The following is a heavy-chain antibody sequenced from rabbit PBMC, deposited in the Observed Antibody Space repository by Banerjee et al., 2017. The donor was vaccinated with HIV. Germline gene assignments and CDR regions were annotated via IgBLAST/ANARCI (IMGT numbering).Heavy chain of an antibody. V-gene: IGHV1S40*01. J-gene: IGHJ4*01. Sequence: QSLEESGGDLVKPGASLTLTCTASGFDFSSNAMCWVRQAPGKRPEWIACIYAGSGGTKWYASWAKGRFTISKTSSTTVTLQMTSLTAADTATYFCAREDISVWGFNLWGQGTLVTVS. CDR2: IYAGSGGTK. D-gene: IGHD4-1*01. CDR1: GFDFSSNA. CDR3: AREDISVWGFNL.